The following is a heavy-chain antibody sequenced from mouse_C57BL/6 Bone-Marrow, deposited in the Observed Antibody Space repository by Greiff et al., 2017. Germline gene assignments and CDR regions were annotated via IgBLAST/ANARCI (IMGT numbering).Heavy chain of an antibody. Sequence: VQLQQSGAELVKPGASVKLSCTASGYTFTDYYMHWVKQRTEQGLEWIGRIDPKNGDTKYTQKFKGKATMTADTSSSTAYLQLSSLTSEDAAVYYCAIGGGYYGDDGCLDFWGKGTAVTVSS. V-gene: IGHV14-2*01. CDR1: GYTFTDYY. J-gene: IGHJ1*03. CDR3: AIGGGYYGDDGCLDF. D-gene: IGHD1-1*01. CDR2: IDPKNGDT.